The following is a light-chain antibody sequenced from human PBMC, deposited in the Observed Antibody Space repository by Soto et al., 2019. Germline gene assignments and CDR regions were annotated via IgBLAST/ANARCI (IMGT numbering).Light chain of an antibody. CDR2: LGS. Sequence: DIVMTQSPLSLPVTPGEPASISCRSSQSLLHSNGYNYLDWYLQKPGQSPQLLIYLGSNRASGVPDRFSGSGSGTDFTLKISRVEAEDVGVYYWMQALQTPHFGGGTKVEIK. J-gene: IGKJ4*01. CDR1: QSLLHSNGYNY. CDR3: MQALQTPH. V-gene: IGKV2-28*01.